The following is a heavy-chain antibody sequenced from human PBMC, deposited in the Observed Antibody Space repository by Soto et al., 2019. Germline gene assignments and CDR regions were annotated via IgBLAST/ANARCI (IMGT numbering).Heavy chain of an antibody. J-gene: IGHJ6*02. CDR2: INPNSGGT. D-gene: IGHD6-19*01. V-gene: IGHV1-2*02. CDR3: ARDNKNKWLGGYYYYGMDV. CDR1: GYTFTGYY. Sequence: ASVKVSCKASGYTFTGYYMHWVRQAPGQGLEWMGWINPNSGGTNYAQKFQGRVTMTRDTSISAAYMELSRLRSDDTAVYYCARDNKNKWLGGYYYYGMDVWGQGTTVTVSS.